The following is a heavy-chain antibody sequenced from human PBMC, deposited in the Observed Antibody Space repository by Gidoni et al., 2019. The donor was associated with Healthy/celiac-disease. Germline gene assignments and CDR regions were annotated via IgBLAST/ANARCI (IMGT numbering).Heavy chain of an antibody. CDR3: ARVGDYYDSSGTFDY. Sequence: QVQLVQSGAEVKKPGSSVKVSCRASGGTFSSYAISWVRQAPGQGLEWMGGIIPIFGTANYAQKFQGRVTITADESTSTAYMEMSSLRSEDTAVYYCARVGDYYDSSGTFDYWGQGTLVTVSS. J-gene: IGHJ4*02. CDR2: IIPIFGTA. CDR1: GGTFSSYA. V-gene: IGHV1-69*01. D-gene: IGHD3-22*01.